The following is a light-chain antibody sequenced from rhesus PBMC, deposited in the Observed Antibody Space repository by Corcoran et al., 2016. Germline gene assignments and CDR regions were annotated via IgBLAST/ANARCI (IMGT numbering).Light chain of an antibody. Sequence: EIVMTQSPATLSLSPGERATLSCMASQSVSSNLAWYQQKPGQAPRLLIYGASSRATGIPDKFSGSGSGTDFSLTISSLEPEDVAVYYCLQHSSWPLTFGGGTKVELK. V-gene: IGKV3-24*01. J-gene: IGKJ4*01. CDR3: LQHSSWPLT. CDR1: QSVSSN. CDR2: GAS.